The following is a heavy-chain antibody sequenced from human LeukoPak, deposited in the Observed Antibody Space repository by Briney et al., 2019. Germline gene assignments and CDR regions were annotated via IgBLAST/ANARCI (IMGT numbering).Heavy chain of an antibody. V-gene: IGHV1-2*02. J-gene: IGHJ4*02. CDR3: ARDPSTVTTELDY. Sequence: ASVKVSCKAPGYTFTGYYMHWVRQAPGQGLEWMGWINPNSGGTNYAQKFQGRVTMTRDTSISTAYMELSRLRSDGTAAYYCARDPSTVTTELDYWGQGTLVTVSS. CDR1: GYTFTGYY. CDR2: INPNSGGT. D-gene: IGHD4-11*01.